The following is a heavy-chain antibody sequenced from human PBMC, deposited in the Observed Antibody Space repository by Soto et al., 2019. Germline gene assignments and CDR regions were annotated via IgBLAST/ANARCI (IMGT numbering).Heavy chain of an antibody. CDR3: ARHSDGGRYDY. J-gene: IGHJ4*02. Sequence: QVQLQESGPGLVKPSETLSLTCTVSGGSISNYYWSWIRQPPGKGLEWIGYIYYSGPTNYNPSLKSRVTISVDTSKNHFSLNLSSVTAADTAVYYCARHSDGGRYDYWGQGTLVTVSS. CDR2: IYYSGPT. V-gene: IGHV4-59*08. D-gene: IGHD2-15*01. CDR1: GGSISNYY.